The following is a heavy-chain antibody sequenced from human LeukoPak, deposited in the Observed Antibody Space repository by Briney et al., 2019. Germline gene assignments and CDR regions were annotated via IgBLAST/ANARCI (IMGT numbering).Heavy chain of an antibody. CDR3: AVNLYSSGWYSDY. V-gene: IGHV4-39*07. CDR1: GGSISSSSYY. Sequence: SETLSLTCTVSGGSISSSSYYWGWIRQPPGKGLEWIGSIYYSGSTYYNPSLKSRVTISVDTTRNQFSLKLRSVTAADTAVYYYAVNLYSSGWYSDYWGQGTLVTVSS. CDR2: IYYSGST. J-gene: IGHJ4*02. D-gene: IGHD6-19*01.